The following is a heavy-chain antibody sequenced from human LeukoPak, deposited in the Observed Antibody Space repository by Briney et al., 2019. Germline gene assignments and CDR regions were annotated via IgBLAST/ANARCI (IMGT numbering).Heavy chain of an antibody. CDR2: ISSGGAST. J-gene: IGHJ4*02. Sequence: GGSLRLSCVASGFTFSGYAMTWVRQAPGKGLEWVSAISSGGASTYYADSVKGRFTVSRDNSRNTLYLQMNSLRAEDTAVYYCGRFDYWGQGTLVTVSS. CDR1: GFTFSGYA. V-gene: IGHV3-23*01. CDR3: GRFDY.